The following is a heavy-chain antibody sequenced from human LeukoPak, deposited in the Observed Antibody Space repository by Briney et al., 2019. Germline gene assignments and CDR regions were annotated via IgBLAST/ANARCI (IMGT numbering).Heavy chain of an antibody. Sequence: SETLSLTCTVSGGSISSSSYYWGWIRQPPGKGLEWIGSIYYSGSTYYNPSLKSRVTISVDTSKNQFSLKLSSVTAADTAVYYCARGGNNPGTAIPFDYWGQGTLVTVSS. D-gene: IGHD6-13*01. J-gene: IGHJ4*02. V-gene: IGHV4-39*07. CDR3: ARGGNNPGTAIPFDY. CDR2: IYYSGST. CDR1: GGSISSSSYY.